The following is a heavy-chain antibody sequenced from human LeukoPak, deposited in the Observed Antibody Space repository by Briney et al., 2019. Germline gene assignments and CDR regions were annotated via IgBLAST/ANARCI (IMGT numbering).Heavy chain of an antibody. D-gene: IGHD2-2*01. Sequence: GGSLRLSCAASGFTFSSYSMNWVRQAPGKGLEWVPSISSSSSYIYYADSVKGRFTISRDNSKNTLYLQMNSLRAEDTAVYYCARPRFVVVPAAPFDYWGQGTLVTVSS. CDR3: ARPRFVVVPAAPFDY. CDR1: GFTFSSYS. CDR2: ISSSSSYI. V-gene: IGHV3-21*01. J-gene: IGHJ4*02.